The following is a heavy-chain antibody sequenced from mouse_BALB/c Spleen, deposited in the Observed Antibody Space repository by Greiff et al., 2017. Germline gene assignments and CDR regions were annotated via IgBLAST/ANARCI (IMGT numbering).Heavy chain of an antibody. J-gene: IGHJ3*01. V-gene: IGHV14-1*02. CDR1: GFNITDYY. Sequence: EVQLQQSGAELVRPGALVKLSCKASGFNITDYYMHWVKQRPEQGLEWIGWIDPENGNTIYDPKFQGKASITADTSSNTAYLQLSSLTSEDTAVYYCAREYGNYPFAYWGQGTLVTVSA. CDR2: IDPENGNT. CDR3: AREYGNYPFAY. D-gene: IGHD2-10*02.